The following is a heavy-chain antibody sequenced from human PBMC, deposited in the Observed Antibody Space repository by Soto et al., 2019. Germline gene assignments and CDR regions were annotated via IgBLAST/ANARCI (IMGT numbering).Heavy chain of an antibody. CDR3: ARVQERAAAGTSSNPIDY. V-gene: IGHV3-48*01. CDR2: ISSSSSAI. CDR1: GFTFSTYS. J-gene: IGHJ4*02. D-gene: IGHD6-13*01. Sequence: GGSLRLSCAASGFTFSTYSMNWVRQAPGKGLEWVSYISSSSSAIYYADSVKGRFTISRDNAKNSLYLQMNSLRAEDTAVYYCARVQERAAAGTSSNPIDYWGQGTLVTVSS.